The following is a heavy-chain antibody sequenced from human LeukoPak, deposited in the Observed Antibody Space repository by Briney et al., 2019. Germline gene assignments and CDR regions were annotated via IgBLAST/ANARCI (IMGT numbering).Heavy chain of an antibody. CDR3: AKALLRDFYYFDY. CDR1: GFTFSSYA. J-gene: IGHJ4*02. V-gene: IGHV3-23*01. CDR2: ISGSGGSR. Sequence: GGSLRLSCAASGFTFSSYAMSWVRQAPGKGLEWVAAISGSGGSRYYADSVKGRFTVSRDNSNNTLYLQMNSLRAEDTAVYYCAKALLRDFYYFDYWGQGTLVTVSS.